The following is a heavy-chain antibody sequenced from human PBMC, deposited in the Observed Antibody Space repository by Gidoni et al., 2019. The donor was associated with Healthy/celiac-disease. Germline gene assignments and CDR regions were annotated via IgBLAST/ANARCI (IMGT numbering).Heavy chain of an antibody. CDR1: GFPFSSYG. V-gene: IGHV3-30*02. CDR2: IRYDGSNK. Sequence: QVQLVESGGGVVQPGGSLRLSCAASGFPFSSYGMNWVRQAPGKGLEWVAFIRYDGSNKYYADSVKGRFTISRDNSKNTLYLQMNSLRAEDTAVYYCAKDHVYYDSSGHYSRAFDIWGQGTMVTVSS. CDR3: AKDHVYYDSSGHYSRAFDI. J-gene: IGHJ3*02. D-gene: IGHD3-22*01.